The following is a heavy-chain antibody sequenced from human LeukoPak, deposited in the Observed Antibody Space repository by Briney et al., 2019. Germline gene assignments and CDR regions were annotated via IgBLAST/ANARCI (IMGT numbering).Heavy chain of an antibody. Sequence: GGSLRLSCAASGFTFSSYEMNWVRQAPGKGLEFVSAISSNGGRTYYANSVKGRFTISRDNSKNTLYLQMGSLRDEDMAVYYCARGPTMKADIWGQGTMVTVSS. CDR2: ISSNGGRT. D-gene: IGHD3-22*01. J-gene: IGHJ3*02. V-gene: IGHV3-64*01. CDR1: GFTFSSYE. CDR3: ARGPTMKADI.